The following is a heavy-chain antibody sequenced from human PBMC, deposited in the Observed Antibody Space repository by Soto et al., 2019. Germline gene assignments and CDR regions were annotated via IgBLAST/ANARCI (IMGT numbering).Heavy chain of an antibody. J-gene: IGHJ6*02. V-gene: IGHV3-53*04. CDR1: GFTVSSNY. CDR2: IYSGGST. Sequence: GGSLRLSCAASGFTVSSNYMSWVRQAPGKGLEWVSVIYSGGSTYYADTVKGRLTISRHNSKNTLNLQMNSLRAEDTAVYYCARALGNCSSSSCYYYYYGMDIWGQGTTVIVSS. D-gene: IGHD2-2*01. CDR3: ARALGNCSSSSCYYYYYGMDI.